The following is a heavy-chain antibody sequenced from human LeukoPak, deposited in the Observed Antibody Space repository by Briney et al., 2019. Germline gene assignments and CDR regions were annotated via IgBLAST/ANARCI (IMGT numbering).Heavy chain of an antibody. Sequence: GGSLRLSCAASGFTFSTYGMHWVRQAPGKGLEYVSAISGNGGSTYYANTVKGRFTIPRDNSKNTLYLQMGSLRPEDTALYYCARGGRAAGTGGNDFWGQGTLVTVS. D-gene: IGHD6-13*01. V-gene: IGHV3-64*01. CDR3: ARGGRAAGTGGNDF. CDR2: ISGNGGST. J-gene: IGHJ4*02. CDR1: GFTFSTYG.